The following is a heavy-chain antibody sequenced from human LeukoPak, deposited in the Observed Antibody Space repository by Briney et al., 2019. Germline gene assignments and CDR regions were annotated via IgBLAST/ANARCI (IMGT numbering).Heavy chain of an antibody. Sequence: GGSLRLSCAASGFTFSSYAMSWVRQAPGKGLEWVSAISGSGGSTYYADSVKGRLTISRVNSKNTLYLQMNSLRAEDTAVYYCAKDHSAVAPYYMDVWGKGTTVTVSS. CDR1: GFTFSSYA. CDR2: ISGSGGST. D-gene: IGHD6-19*01. J-gene: IGHJ6*03. V-gene: IGHV3-23*01. CDR3: AKDHSAVAPYYMDV.